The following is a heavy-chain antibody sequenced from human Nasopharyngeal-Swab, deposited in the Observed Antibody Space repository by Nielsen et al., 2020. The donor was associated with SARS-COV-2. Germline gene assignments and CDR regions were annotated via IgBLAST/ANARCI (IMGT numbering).Heavy chain of an antibody. Sequence: GESLKISCAASGFTFSRYEMNWVRQAPRKGLDWVSYMSGSGRTVYYADSVKGRFTISRDNAKNSLYLQMNSLRAEDTAVYYCAREEGLVVVVAATPDYWGQGTLVTVSS. V-gene: IGHV3-48*03. CDR3: AREEGLVVVVAATPDY. CDR2: MSGSGRTV. CDR1: GFTFSRYE. J-gene: IGHJ4*02. D-gene: IGHD2-15*01.